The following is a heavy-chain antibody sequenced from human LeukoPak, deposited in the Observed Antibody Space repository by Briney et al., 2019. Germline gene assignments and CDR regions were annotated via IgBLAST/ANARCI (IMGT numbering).Heavy chain of an antibody. Sequence: GGSLRLSCAASGFTFNNYWMHWVRRAPGKGLVWVSRISTDGSSTSCADSVEGRFTISRDNAKNTLYLQMNSLRTEDTAVYYCARRTVAGSLDYWGQGSLVTVSS. CDR1: GFTFNNYW. CDR3: ARRTVAGSLDY. CDR2: ISTDGSST. V-gene: IGHV3-74*01. D-gene: IGHD6-19*01. J-gene: IGHJ4*02.